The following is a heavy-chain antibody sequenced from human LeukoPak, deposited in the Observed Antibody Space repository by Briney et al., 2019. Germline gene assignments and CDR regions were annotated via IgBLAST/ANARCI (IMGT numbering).Heavy chain of an antibody. CDR3: ARAGYCSGGSCYPNWFDP. V-gene: IGHV4-4*09. CDR2: IYTSGST. D-gene: IGHD2-15*01. Sequence: SETLSLTCTVSGGSISSYYWSWIRQLPGKGLEWIGYIYTSGSTNYNPSLKSRVTISVDTSKNQFSLKLSSVTAADTAVYYCARAGYCSGGSCYPNWFDPWGQGTLVTVSS. J-gene: IGHJ5*02. CDR1: GGSISSYY.